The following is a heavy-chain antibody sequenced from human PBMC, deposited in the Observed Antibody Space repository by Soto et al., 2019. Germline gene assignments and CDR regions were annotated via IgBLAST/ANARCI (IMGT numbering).Heavy chain of an antibody. CDR3: AREGITIFGVANDAFDI. D-gene: IGHD3-3*01. J-gene: IGHJ3*02. CDR2: TYYRSKWYN. Sequence: SQTLSLTCAISGDSVSSNSAAWNWIRQSPSRGLEWLGRTYYRSKWYNDYAVSVKSRITINPDTSKYQFSLQLNSVTPEDTAVYYCAREGITIFGVANDAFDIWGQGTMVTVSS. V-gene: IGHV6-1*01. CDR1: GDSVSSNSAA.